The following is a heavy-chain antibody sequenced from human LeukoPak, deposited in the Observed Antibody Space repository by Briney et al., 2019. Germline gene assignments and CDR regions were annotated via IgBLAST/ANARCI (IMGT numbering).Heavy chain of an antibody. CDR1: GFTFSSYA. CDR3: AKDLINALGDDFWGGYKTKYYYYYMDV. CDR2: ISGSGGST. Sequence: GGSLRLSCAASGFTFSSYAMSWVRQAPGKGLEWVSAISGSGGSTYYADSVKGRFTISRDNSKNTLYLQMNSLRAEDTAVYYCAKDLINALGDDFWGGYKTKYYYYYMDVWGKGTTVTVSS. D-gene: IGHD3-3*01. V-gene: IGHV3-23*01. J-gene: IGHJ6*03.